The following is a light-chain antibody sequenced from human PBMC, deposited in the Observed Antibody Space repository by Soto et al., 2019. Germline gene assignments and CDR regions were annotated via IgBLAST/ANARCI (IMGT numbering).Light chain of an antibody. CDR3: MQALQTPPT. CDR1: QSLLHSNGYNY. Sequence: DIVMTQSPLSLPVTPGEPASISCRSSQSLLHSNGYNYLDWYLQKPGQSPQLLIYLGSNRASGVPDRFSGSGSGTDFTLKISRVEADDVGVYYCMQALQTPPTFGGGPKVEIK. J-gene: IGKJ4*01. V-gene: IGKV2-28*01. CDR2: LGS.